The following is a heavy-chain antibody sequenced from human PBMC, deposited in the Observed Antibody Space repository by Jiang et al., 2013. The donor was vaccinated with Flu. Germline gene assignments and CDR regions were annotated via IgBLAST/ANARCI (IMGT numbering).Heavy chain of an antibody. CDR2: INPSGGST. CDR1: GYTFTSYY. Sequence: SGAEVKKPGASVKVSCKASGYTFTSYYMHWVRQAPGQGLEWMGIINPSGGSTSYAQKFQGRVTMTRDTSTSTVYMELSSLRSEDTAVYYCAREFSGIGWSLYYYYGMDVWGQGTTVTVSS. V-gene: IGHV1-46*01. CDR3: AREFSGIGWSLYYYYGMDV. D-gene: IGHD6-19*01. J-gene: IGHJ6*02.